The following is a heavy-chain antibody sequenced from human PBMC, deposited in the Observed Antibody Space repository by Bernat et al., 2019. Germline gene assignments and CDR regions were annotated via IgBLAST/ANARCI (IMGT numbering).Heavy chain of an antibody. V-gene: IGHV5-10-1*03. CDR2: IDPSDSYT. D-gene: IGHD4-23*01. Sequence: EVQLVQSGAEVKKPGESLRISCKGSGYSFTSYWISWVRQMPGKGLEWMGRIDPSDSYTNYGPSFQGHVTISADKSISTAYLRWSSLKASDTARYYCARQGNSLNWFDPWGQGTLVTVSS. CDR3: ARQGNSLNWFDP. CDR1: GYSFTSYW. J-gene: IGHJ5*02.